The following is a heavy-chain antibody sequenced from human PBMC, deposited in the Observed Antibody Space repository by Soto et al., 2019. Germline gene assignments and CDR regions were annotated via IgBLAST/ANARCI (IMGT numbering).Heavy chain of an antibody. Sequence: QVTLKESGPVLVKPTETLTLTCTVSGFSLSNARMGVSWIRQPPGKALEWLAHIFSNDEKSYSTSLKSRLTISKDTSKSQVDLTMTNRDHVDTATYYCPRLPVDTAMVRYDYYGMDAWGQGTTVTVSS. CDR2: IFSNDEK. V-gene: IGHV2-26*01. J-gene: IGHJ6*02. CDR1: GFSLSNARMG. CDR3: PRLPVDTAMVRYDYYGMDA. D-gene: IGHD5-18*01.